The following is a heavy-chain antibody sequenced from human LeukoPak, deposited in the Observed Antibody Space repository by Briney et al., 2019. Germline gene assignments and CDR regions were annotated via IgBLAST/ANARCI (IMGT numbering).Heavy chain of an antibody. D-gene: IGHD1-1*01. Sequence: SETLSLTCTVSGGSISSYYWSWIRQPPGKGLEWIGYIYYSGSTNYNPSLKSRVTISVDTSKNQFSLKLSSVTAADTAVYYCTTGRHTSFDYWGQGTLVTVSS. CDR3: TTGRHTSFDY. J-gene: IGHJ4*02. V-gene: IGHV4-59*08. CDR1: GGSISSYY. CDR2: IYYSGST.